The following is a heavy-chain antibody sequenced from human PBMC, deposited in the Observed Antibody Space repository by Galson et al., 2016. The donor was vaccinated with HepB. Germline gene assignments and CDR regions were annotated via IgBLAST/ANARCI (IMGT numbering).Heavy chain of an antibody. CDR3: ARGSHYYGSGSYCHWFDP. J-gene: IGHJ5*02. CDR1: GGSISSGGYH. D-gene: IGHD3-10*01. Sequence: TLSLTCPVSGGSISSGGYHWSWIRQHPGQGLVWIGYIFYSGSTYYNPSLKSRLSISVDTSKNPFSLKLSSVTAADTAMYYCARGSHYYGSGSYCHWFDPWGQGTLVTVSS. CDR2: IFYSGST. V-gene: IGHV4-31*03.